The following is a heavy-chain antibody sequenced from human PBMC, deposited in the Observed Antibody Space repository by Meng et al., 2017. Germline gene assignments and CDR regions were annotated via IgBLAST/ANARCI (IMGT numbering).Heavy chain of an antibody. CDR2: IYPRGST. Sequence: QWLVNPRGTLFPTSAVAGGPMHRRKWWRWGGQPPGTWLEWIGEIYPRGSTNYNPSLKSRVTISVDKSKNQFSLKLSSVTAADTAVYYCARFIAAALIDAFDIWGQGTMVTVSS. J-gene: IGHJ3*02. CDR1: GGPMHRRKW. D-gene: IGHD6-13*01. V-gene: IGHV4-4*03. CDR3: ARFIAAALIDAFDI.